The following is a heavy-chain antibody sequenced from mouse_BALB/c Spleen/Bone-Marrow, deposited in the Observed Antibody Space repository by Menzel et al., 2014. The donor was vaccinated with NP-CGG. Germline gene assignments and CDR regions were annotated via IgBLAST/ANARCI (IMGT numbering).Heavy chain of an antibody. CDR2: ITPDSSTI. CDR1: GFDFSRYW. V-gene: IGHV4-1*02. CDR3: ARHPSLWLRRGFAY. Sequence: EVQLVESGGGLVQPGGSLKLSCEASGFDFSRYWMTWVRQAPGKGLEWIGEITPDSSTINYTPSLKDKFIISRDNAKNTPSLQMSKVRSEDTALYYCARHPSLWLRRGFAYWGQGTLVTVSA. D-gene: IGHD2-2*01. J-gene: IGHJ3*01.